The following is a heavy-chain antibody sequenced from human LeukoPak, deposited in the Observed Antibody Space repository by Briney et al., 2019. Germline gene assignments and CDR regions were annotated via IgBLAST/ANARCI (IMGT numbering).Heavy chain of an antibody. CDR1: GGSFSGYY. CDR2: INHSGST. V-gene: IGHV4-34*01. J-gene: IGHJ4*02. CDR3: AREVHYYDSSGYPYGFDY. Sequence: PSETLSLTCAVCGGSFSGYYWSWLRQPPGKGLEGIGEINHSGSTNYNPSLKSRVTISVDTSKNQFSLKLSSVTAADTAVYYCAREVHYYDSSGYPYGFDYWGQGTLVTVSS. D-gene: IGHD3-22*01.